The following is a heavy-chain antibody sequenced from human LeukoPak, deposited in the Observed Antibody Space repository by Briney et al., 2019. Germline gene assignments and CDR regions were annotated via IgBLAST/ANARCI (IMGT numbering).Heavy chain of an antibody. CDR2: IYYSGNT. V-gene: IGHV4-39*01. D-gene: IGHD3-3*01. Sequence: PSETLSLTCTVSGGSISSASYYWGWIRQPPGKGLEWIGTIYYSGNTYYNPSLERRITLSVDPSRNQFSLKMTSVTAADTAVYYCARLVTDALFAVLWRHWFDLWGQGALVTVSS. CDR1: GGSISSASYY. CDR3: ARLVTDALFAVLWRHWFDL. J-gene: IGHJ5*02.